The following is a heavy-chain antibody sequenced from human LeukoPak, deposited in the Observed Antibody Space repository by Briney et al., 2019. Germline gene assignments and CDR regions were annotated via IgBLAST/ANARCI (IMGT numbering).Heavy chain of an antibody. CDR3: ARRPVNAYSFDS. D-gene: IGHD3-16*01. V-gene: IGHV3-53*01. CDR1: GFTFSSYA. Sequence: GGSLRLSCVASGFTFSSYAMSWVRQAPGKGLQWVSFINSGGYTSYADSVKGRFTISRDNSKNTLYLQLNNLRADDTAVYYCARRPVNAYSFDSWGQGTLVTVSS. CDR2: INSGGYT. J-gene: IGHJ4*02.